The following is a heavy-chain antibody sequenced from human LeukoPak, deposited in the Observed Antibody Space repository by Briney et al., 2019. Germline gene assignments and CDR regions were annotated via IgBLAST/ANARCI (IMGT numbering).Heavy chain of an antibody. V-gene: IGHV3-74*03. D-gene: IGHD5-18*01. Sequence: GGSLRLSCAASGFTFSSYWIHWVRQAPGKGLVWVSLINSDESSTTYADSVKGRFTISRDNAKNTLYLQMNSLRPEDTAVYYCARDLGYSIDYRGQGTLVTVSS. CDR1: GFTFSSYW. CDR3: ARDLGYSIDY. J-gene: IGHJ4*02. CDR2: INSDESST.